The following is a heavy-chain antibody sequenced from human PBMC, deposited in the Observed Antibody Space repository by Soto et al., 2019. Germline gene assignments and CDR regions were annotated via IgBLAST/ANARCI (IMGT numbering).Heavy chain of an antibody. J-gene: IGHJ6*02. V-gene: IGHV1-69*19. CDR2: IIPISGTA. Sequence: QVQLVQSGAEVKKPGSSVKVSCKASGGTFSSYAISWVRQAPGQGLEWMGGIIPISGTANYAQKFQGRVTITDDESTSTAYMELRRLKSEHTAVYYCARSQGSSTSLEIYYYYYYGMDVWGQGTTVTVSS. CDR3: ARSQGSSTSLEIYYYYYYGMDV. D-gene: IGHD2-2*01. CDR1: GGTFSSYA.